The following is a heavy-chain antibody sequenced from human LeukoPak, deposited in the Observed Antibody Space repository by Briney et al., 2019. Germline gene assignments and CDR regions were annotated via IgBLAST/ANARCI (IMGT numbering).Heavy chain of an antibody. D-gene: IGHD6-19*01. Sequence: SETLSLTCTVSGGSISSGAYYWSWIRQPPGKGLEWIGYIYHSESTFYNPSLKSRVTISVDRSKNQFSLKVSSVTAADTAVYYCARDRSSVWPKGFDYWGQGTLVTVSS. V-gene: IGHV4-30-2*01. CDR1: GGSISSGAYY. CDR3: ARDRSSVWPKGFDY. J-gene: IGHJ4*02. CDR2: IYHSEST.